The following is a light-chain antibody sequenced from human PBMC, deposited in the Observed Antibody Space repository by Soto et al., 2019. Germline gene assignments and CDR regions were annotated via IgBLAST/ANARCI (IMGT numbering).Light chain of an antibody. J-gene: IGLJ1*01. Sequence: QSALTQPASVSGSPGQSITIPCTGTSSDVGGYDFVSWYQHHPGKAPRLMIYDVSHRPSGVSDRFSASKSGNTASLTISGLLAEDEADYYCSSYTSISTYVFGTGTKVTV. V-gene: IGLV2-14*03. CDR1: SSDVGGYDF. CDR3: SSYTSISTYV. CDR2: DVS.